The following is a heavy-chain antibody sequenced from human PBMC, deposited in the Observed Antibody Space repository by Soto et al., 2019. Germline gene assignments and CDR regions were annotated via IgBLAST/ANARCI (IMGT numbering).Heavy chain of an antibody. CDR2: ISGSGGST. J-gene: IGHJ4*02. D-gene: IGHD3-3*01. CDR1: GFTVSNNY. V-gene: IGHV3-23*01. Sequence: HPGGSLRLSCAASGFTVSNNYMSWVRQAPGKGLEWVSAISGSGGSTYYADSVKGRFTISRDNSKNTLYLQMNSLRAEDTAVYYCANGVAGGSGYYPLDYWGQGTLVTVSS. CDR3: ANGVAGGSGYYPLDY.